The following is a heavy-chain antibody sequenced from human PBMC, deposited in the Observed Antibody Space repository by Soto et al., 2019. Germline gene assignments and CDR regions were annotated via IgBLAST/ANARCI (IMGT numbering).Heavy chain of an antibody. V-gene: IGHV4-34*01. J-gene: IGHJ4*02. CDR2: INRRGST. D-gene: IGHD3-3*01. CDR3: TRGGGDFWRGYLD. CDR1: VGSFSDHY. Sequence: SETLSLTCTVVGSFSDHYWGWVRQPPGKGLQWIGEINRRGSTNYNPSLKSRVSMSRDTSRNQFSLRLISVTAADTAMYYCTRGGGDFWRGYLDWGQGTLVTVSS.